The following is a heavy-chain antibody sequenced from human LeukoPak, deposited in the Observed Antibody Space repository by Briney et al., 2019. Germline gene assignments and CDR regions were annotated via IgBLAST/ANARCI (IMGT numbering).Heavy chain of an antibody. CDR1: GYTFTTYG. Sequence: ASVKVSCTASGYTFTTYGISWVRQAPGQGLEWMGWISGYNGITNYAQKVQGRVTMTTDTSTSTAYMELRSLRSDDTAVYHCARRRYCGADCSVDYWGQGTLVTVSS. V-gene: IGHV1-18*01. D-gene: IGHD2-21*02. CDR3: ARRRYCGADCSVDY. J-gene: IGHJ4*02. CDR2: ISGYNGIT.